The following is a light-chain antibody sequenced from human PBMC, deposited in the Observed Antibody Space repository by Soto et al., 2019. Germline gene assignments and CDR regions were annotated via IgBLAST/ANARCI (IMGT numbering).Light chain of an antibody. CDR1: QSVISTY. Sequence: EIVLTQSPGTLSLSPGERSTLSCISSQSVISTYLAWYQQKPGQAPRLLIYGASSRATGIPDRFSGSGSGTDFTLTISRLEPEDFAVYYCQQYGSSPITFGQGTRLEIK. CDR3: QQYGSSPIT. J-gene: IGKJ5*01. V-gene: IGKV3-20*01. CDR2: GAS.